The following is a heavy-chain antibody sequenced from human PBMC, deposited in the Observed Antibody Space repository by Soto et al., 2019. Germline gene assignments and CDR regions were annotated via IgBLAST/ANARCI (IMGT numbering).Heavy chain of an antibody. J-gene: IGHJ4*02. V-gene: IGHV4-39*01. CDR3: GGLGGLATISYYFGS. D-gene: IGHD5-12*01. CDR1: GGSVSSSSYY. Sequence: QLQLQESGPGLVKPSETLSLTCTVSGGSVSSSSYYWGWVRQPPGKGLAWIGRVYYSGSTYYNPSLESRVTVSVDKAKNRCYLKLMSLAAADTAVYYCGGLGGLATISYYFGSWGQGALVTVSS. CDR2: VYYSGST.